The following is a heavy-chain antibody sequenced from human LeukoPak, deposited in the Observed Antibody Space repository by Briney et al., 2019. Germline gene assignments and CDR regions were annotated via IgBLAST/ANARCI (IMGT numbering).Heavy chain of an antibody. V-gene: IGHV4-39*07. CDR2: INYSWRT. J-gene: IGHJ4*02. D-gene: IGHD3-16*01. CDR1: GGSINSDY. Sequence: PSETLSLTCTVSGGSINSDYWVWIRQPPGKGLEWIATINYSWRTFYNPSLKSRVTISVDTSKNQFSLKLSSVTAADTAVYYCARRGGAFDYWGQGTLVTVSS. CDR3: ARRGGAFDY.